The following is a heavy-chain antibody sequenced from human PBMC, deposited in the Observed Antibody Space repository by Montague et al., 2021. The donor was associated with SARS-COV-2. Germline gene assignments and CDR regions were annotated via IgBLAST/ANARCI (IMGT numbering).Heavy chain of an antibody. Sequence: SETLSLTCTVSGGSVSSGTYYWGWIRQPPGKGLEWIGSIYYSGXXXYXXXXKXRATIFVDTSKNQSSLQLSSVTAADTAVYYCARPQPYYDLLTGNPFDVWGQGTMVTVSS. CDR3: ARPQPYYDLLTGNPFDV. J-gene: IGHJ3*01. CDR1: GGSVSSGTYY. D-gene: IGHD3-9*01. V-gene: IGHV4-39*01. CDR2: IYYSGXX.